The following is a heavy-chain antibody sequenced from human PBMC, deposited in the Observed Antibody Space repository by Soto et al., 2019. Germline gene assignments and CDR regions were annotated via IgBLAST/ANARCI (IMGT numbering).Heavy chain of an antibody. V-gene: IGHV1-18*04. D-gene: IGHD2-2*01. Sequence: ASVKVSCKASGYTFTSYGISWVRQAPGQGLEWMGWISAYNGNTNYAQKLQGRVTMTTDTSTSTAYMELRSLRSDDTAVYYCARVGASCCYYYCYGIGVQGRGTTVTVSS. CDR1: GYTFTSYG. CDR2: ISAYNGNT. CDR3: ARVGASCCYYYCYGIGV. J-gene: IGHJ6*02.